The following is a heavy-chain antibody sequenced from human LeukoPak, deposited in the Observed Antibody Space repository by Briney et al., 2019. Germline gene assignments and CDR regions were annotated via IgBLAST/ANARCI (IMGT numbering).Heavy chain of an antibody. CDR2: IILHRGHL. V-gene: IGHV3-9*01. J-gene: IGHJ5*02. Sequence: GVEWXXXIILHRGHLLYAGAVKGRFNISRDKPKKSVYLQMNCLRLEDTALFYCAKDKFSCCWNQGLFDPWGQGTLVTVSS. D-gene: IGHD1-1*01. CDR3: AKDKFSCCWNQGLFDP.